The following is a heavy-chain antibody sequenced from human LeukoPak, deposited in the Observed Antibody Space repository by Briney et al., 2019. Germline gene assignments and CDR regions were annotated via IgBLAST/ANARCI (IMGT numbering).Heavy chain of an antibody. CDR1: GFTVSSNY. V-gene: IGHV3-66*02. D-gene: IGHD3-22*01. CDR3: ARVRKITYYCESSGYYPGAFDI. Sequence: GRSLRLSCAASGFTVSSNYMSWVRQAPGKGLEWVSVLYSGAITYYADSVKGRFTISRDNSKNTLYLQMNSLGAEDTAVYYCARVRKITYYCESSGYYPGAFDIWGQGTMVTVST. CDR2: LYSGAIT. J-gene: IGHJ3*02.